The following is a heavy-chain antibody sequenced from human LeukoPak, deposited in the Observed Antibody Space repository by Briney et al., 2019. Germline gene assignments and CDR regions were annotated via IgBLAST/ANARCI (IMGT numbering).Heavy chain of an antibody. CDR1: GGSFSGYY. V-gene: IGHV4-34*01. CDR3: AREGTVMFKDY. Sequence: PSETLSLTCAVYGGSFSGYYWSWIRQPPGKGLEWIGEINHSGSTNYNPSLKSRVTISVDTSKNQFSLKLSSVTAADTAVYYCAREGTVMFKDYWGREPRVTVSS. D-gene: IGHD3-10*02. J-gene: IGHJ4*02. CDR2: INHSGST.